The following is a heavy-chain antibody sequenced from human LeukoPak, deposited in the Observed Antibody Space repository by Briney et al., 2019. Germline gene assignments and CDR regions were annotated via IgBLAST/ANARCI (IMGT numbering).Heavy chain of an antibody. D-gene: IGHD2-21*02. Sequence: ASVKVSCKASGYTFTSYGISWVRQAPGQGLEWMGWISAYNGNTNYAQKLQGRVTMTTDTSTSTAYMELRSLRSDDTAVYYCARPTRPGGYCGGDCFAFDPWGQGTLVTVSS. CDR2: ISAYNGNT. J-gene: IGHJ5*02. V-gene: IGHV1-18*01. CDR3: ARPTRPGGYCGGDCFAFDP. CDR1: GYTFTSYG.